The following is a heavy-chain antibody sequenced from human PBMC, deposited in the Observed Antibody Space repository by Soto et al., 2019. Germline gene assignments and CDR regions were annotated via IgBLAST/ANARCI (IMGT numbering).Heavy chain of an antibody. V-gene: IGHV4-31*03. Sequence: SETLSLTCTVSGGSISSGGYYWSWIRQHPGKGLEWIGYIYYSGSTYYNPSLKSRVTISVDTSKNQFSLKLSSVTAADTAVYYCARGVPAVPXYYDSSGSNKRLDWFDPWGQGTLVTVSS. CDR2: IYYSGST. CDR3: ARGVPAVPXYYDSSGSNKRLDWFDP. CDR1: GGSISSGGYY. D-gene: IGHD3-22*01. J-gene: IGHJ5*02.